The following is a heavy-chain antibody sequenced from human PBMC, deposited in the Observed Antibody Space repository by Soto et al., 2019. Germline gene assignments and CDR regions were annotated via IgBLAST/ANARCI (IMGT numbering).Heavy chain of an antibody. CDR1: GYTFTIYA. CDR3: ARGGYCSSTSCYVFWFDP. CDR2: INAGNGNT. D-gene: IGHD2-2*01. V-gene: IGHV1-3*01. Sequence: ASVKVSCKASGYTFTIYAMHWVRQAPGQRLEWMGWINAGNGNTKYSQKFQGRVTITRDTSASTAYMELSSLRSEDTAVYYCARGGYCSSTSCYVFWFDPWGQGTLVTV. J-gene: IGHJ5*02.